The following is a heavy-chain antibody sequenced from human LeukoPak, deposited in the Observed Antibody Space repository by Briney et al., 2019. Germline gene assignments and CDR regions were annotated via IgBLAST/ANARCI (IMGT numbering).Heavy chain of an antibody. V-gene: IGHV3-48*03. CDR3: ARGVRLVPEVPITYYFDS. J-gene: IGHJ4*01. Sequence: GGSLRLSCAASGFTFTRHDMNWVRQAPQKGLEWLAYISDAGNTVYYADSVKGRFTISRDNAKNSLSLQMNSLSAEDTAVYYCARGVRLVPEVPITYYFDSWGHGSPVTVSS. CDR1: GFTFTRHD. CDR2: ISDAGNTV. D-gene: IGHD3-10*01.